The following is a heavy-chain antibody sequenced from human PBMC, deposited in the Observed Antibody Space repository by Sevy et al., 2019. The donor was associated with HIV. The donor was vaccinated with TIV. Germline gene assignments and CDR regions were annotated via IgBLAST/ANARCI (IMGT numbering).Heavy chain of an antibody. CDR1: GFTFSDAW. CDR3: TTEGAD. Sequence: GGSLRLSCAASGFTFSDAWLSWVRQAPGKGLEWVGRVRSIGDGGTTDYAAPVKGRFTIARDDSKNVLYVQMNSLKIEDTGVYYCTTEGADWGQGTRVTVSS. V-gene: IGHV3-15*01. J-gene: IGHJ4*02. CDR2: VRSIGDGGTT.